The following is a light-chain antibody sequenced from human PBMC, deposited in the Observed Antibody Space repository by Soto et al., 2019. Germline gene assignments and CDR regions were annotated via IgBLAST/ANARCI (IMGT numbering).Light chain of an antibody. CDR3: QQHGYSQGYT. CDR1: QSVSSSY. Sequence: EIVLTQSPGTLSLSPGERATLSCRASQSVSSSYLVWYQQKPGQAPRLLIYGTSSRATGIPDRFSGSGSGTDFTLTISRLEPEDFAVYHCQQHGYSQGYTFGQWTKLEIK. CDR2: GTS. V-gene: IGKV3-20*01. J-gene: IGKJ2*01.